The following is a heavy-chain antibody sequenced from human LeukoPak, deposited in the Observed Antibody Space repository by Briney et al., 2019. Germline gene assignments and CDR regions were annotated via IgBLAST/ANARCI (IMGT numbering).Heavy chain of an antibody. CDR2: INWNADGT. Sequence: PGGSLRLSCAASGFTFSSYAMSWVRQAPGKGLEWVSGINWNADGTGYADSVKGRFTISRDNAKNSLYLQMNSLRAEDTALYYCARVQRWGYSNYFDYWGQGALVTVSS. V-gene: IGHV3-20*04. D-gene: IGHD4-11*01. CDR1: GFTFSSYA. J-gene: IGHJ4*02. CDR3: ARVQRWGYSNYFDY.